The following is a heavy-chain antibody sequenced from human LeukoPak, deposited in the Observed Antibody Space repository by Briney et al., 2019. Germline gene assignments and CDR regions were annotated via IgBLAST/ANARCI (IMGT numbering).Heavy chain of an antibody. D-gene: IGHD3-3*01. J-gene: IGHJ6*03. CDR1: GYTFTNYW. CDR2: IYPEDSDT. CDR3: ERHEVGGDSSSGYEYYYYMDV. Sequence: GESLKISCNASGYTFTNYWIGWVRQMPGKGLEWMGIIYPEDSDTKYSPSFQGQVTISVDESTSTAYLQWSSLKASDTAIYYCERHEVGGDSSSGYEYYYYMDVWGKGTAVTVCS. V-gene: IGHV5-51*01.